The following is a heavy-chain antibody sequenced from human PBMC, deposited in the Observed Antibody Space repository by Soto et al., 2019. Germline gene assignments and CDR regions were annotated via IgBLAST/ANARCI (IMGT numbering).Heavy chain of an antibody. CDR2: ISAYNGNT. D-gene: IGHD3-3*01. V-gene: IGHV1-18*01. CDR1: GDTFTSYG. J-gene: IGHJ6*02. CDR3: ARDLFRHYGMDV. Sequence: ASVKVCCKSSGDTFTSYGISWVRQAPGQGLEWMGWISAYNGNTNYAQKLQGRVTMTTDTSTSTAYMELRSLRSDDTAVYYCARDLFRHYGMDVWGQGTTVTVSS.